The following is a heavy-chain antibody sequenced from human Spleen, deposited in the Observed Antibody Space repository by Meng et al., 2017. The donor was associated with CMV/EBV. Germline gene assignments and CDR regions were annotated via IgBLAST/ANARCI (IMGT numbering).Heavy chain of an antibody. Sequence: SETLSLTCTVSGGSTRSHYWNWIRQSPGKGLEWIGYIHYSGTNKYNPSLRSRVTMSVDTSKNQFSLKLSSVTAADTAVYYCARDSYHYGSGTYNWFDPWGQGTLVTVSS. J-gene: IGHJ5*02. D-gene: IGHD3-10*01. CDR1: GGSTRSHY. CDR3: ARDSYHYGSGTYNWFDP. CDR2: IHYSGTN. V-gene: IGHV4-59*11.